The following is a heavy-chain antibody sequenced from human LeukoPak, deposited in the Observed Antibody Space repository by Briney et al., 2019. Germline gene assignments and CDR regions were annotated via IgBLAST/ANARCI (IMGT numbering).Heavy chain of an antibody. CDR2: DGTNT. V-gene: IGHV3-33*01. Sequence: GGSLRLSCVASGFTFKTTGMHWVRQAPGKGLEWVAIDGTNTYYRDSVKGRFTISRDNSKNTLYLQMNSLSGEDTAVYYCARDKDWYFDSWGQGTLVTVSS. D-gene: IGHD3/OR15-3a*01. CDR3: ARDKDWYFDS. J-gene: IGHJ4*02. CDR1: GFTFKTTG.